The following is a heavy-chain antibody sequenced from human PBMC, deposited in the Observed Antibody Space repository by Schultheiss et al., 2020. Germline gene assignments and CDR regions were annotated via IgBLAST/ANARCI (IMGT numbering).Heavy chain of an antibody. CDR3: ARGGWYCGGDCYSSLDY. J-gene: IGHJ4*02. CDR2: IIPILGIA. D-gene: IGHD2-21*01. CDR1: GGTFSSYT. Sequence: SVKVSCKASGGTFSSYTISWVRQAPGQGLEWMGRIIPILGIANYAQKFQGRVTITADKSTSTAYMELSSLRSDDTAVYYCARGGWYCGGDCYSSLDYWGQGTLVTVAS. V-gene: IGHV1-69*02.